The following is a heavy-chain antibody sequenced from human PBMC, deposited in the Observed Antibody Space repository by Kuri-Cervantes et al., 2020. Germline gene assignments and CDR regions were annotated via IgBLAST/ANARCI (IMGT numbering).Heavy chain of an antibody. CDR3: ARVHGNWNWGAVDYYYYMDV. J-gene: IGHJ6*03. V-gene: IGHV3-48*01. Sequence: GESLKISCAASGFTFSSYSMNWVRQAPGKGLEWVSYISSSSSTIYYADSVKGRFTISRDNAKNSLYLQMNGLRAEDTAVYYCARVHGNWNWGAVDYYYYMDVWGKGTTVTVSS. D-gene: IGHD1-7*01. CDR2: ISSSSSTI. CDR1: GFTFSSYS.